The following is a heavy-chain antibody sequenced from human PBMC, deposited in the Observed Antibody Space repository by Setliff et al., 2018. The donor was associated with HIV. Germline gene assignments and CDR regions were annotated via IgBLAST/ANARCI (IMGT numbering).Heavy chain of an antibody. CDR3: ARAGYNSRPYYFDY. CDR1: GGSISSGGYF. J-gene: IGHJ4*02. Sequence: ASETLSLTCTVSGGSISSGGYFWSWIRQLPGKGLEWIAYIYYSGSTSYNPSLKSRVTVSIDTSKNQFSLKLNSVTAADTAVYYCARAGYNSRPYYFDYWVQGTLVTAPQ. CDR2: IYYSGST. V-gene: IGHV4-61*08. D-gene: IGHD6-13*01.